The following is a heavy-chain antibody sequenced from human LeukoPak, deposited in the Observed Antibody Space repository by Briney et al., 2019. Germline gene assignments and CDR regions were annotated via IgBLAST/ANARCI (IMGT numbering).Heavy chain of an antibody. V-gene: IGHV3-74*01. Sequence: GSLRLSCAASGFTFSNYWMHWVRQAPGKGLVWFPRINSDGINTSYADSVKGRFTISRDNAKNTLNLQMNSLRAEDTAVYYCARDLGQYYDTSDNWFDPWGQGTLVTVSS. D-gene: IGHD3-22*01. CDR3: ARDLGQYYDTSDNWFDP. CDR1: GFTFSNYW. CDR2: INSDGINT. J-gene: IGHJ5*02.